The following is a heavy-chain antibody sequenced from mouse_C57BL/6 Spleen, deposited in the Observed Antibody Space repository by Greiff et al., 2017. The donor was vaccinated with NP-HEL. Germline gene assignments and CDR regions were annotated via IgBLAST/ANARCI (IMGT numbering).Heavy chain of an antibody. CDR2: IYPGDGDT. CDR3: ARWAQISFDY. V-gene: IGHV1-80*01. J-gene: IGHJ2*01. CDR1: GYAFSSYW. Sequence: QVQLQQSGAELVKPGASVKISCKASGYAFSSYWLNWVKQRPGKGLEWIGQIYPGDGDTNYNGKFKGKATLTADNASSTAYMQLSSLTSEDSAVYFCARWAQISFDYWGQGTTLTVSS.